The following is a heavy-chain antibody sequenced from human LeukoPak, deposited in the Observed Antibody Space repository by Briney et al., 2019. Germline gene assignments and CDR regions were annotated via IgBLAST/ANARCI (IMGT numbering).Heavy chain of an antibody. CDR1: GFTFNSYA. Sequence: GGSLRLSCVASGFTFNSYAKHWVRQAPGKGLEWVSTVNADGGNTYYADSVKGRFTISRDNSKSTLILQMNSLRVEDTALYYCTKRVKYGGTWDHFADWGQGTLVTVSS. J-gene: IGHJ4*02. CDR2: VNADGGNT. CDR3: TKRVKYGGTWDHFAD. D-gene: IGHD1-26*01. V-gene: IGHV3-23*01.